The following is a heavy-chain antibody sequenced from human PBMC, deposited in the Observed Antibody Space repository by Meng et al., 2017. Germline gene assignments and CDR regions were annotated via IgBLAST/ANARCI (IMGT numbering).Heavy chain of an antibody. J-gene: IGHJ4*02. CDR2: INAYNGYT. V-gene: IGHV1-18*01. CDR1: AHTLSCDG. Sequence: QGQLVQPGAEVKKPGASVKVSCNGSAHTLSCDGFAWVRQAPGQGLEWMGWINAYNGYTDYAQKFLGRVTLTTDTSTNTGYMELRSLTSDDTAVYYCATRGNPYLDCWGQGTLVTVSS. CDR3: ATRGNPYLDC.